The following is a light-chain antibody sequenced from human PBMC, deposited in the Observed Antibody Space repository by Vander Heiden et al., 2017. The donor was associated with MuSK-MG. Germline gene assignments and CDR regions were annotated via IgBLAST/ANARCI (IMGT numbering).Light chain of an antibody. Sequence: IVMTQSPATLSVSPGGGGTLSCRASQSVRSNLAWYQLKPGQAPRLLIYDASTRATCIPAGFSGRGCGTEFTLPISSRQAEEFAVYYCQLDNNWPSPTFGGGTKVEIK. J-gene: IGKJ4*01. V-gene: IGKV3-15*01. CDR1: QSVRSN. CDR3: QLDNNWPSPT. CDR2: DAS.